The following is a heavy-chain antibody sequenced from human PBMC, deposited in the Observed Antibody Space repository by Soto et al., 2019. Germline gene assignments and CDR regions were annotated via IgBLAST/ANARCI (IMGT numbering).Heavy chain of an antibody. J-gene: IGHJ1*01. V-gene: IGHV1-18*01. Sequence: QVQLVQSGAEVKKPGASVKVSCKASGYTFTNYGISWVRQAPGQGPGWMGWISGYNGNTKYTQNLQGRVTMTTDTSTSTAYMELRSLRSDDTAVYYCARGGSSWSAEYYQHWGQGTLVIVSS. CDR3: ARGGSSWSAEYYQH. CDR1: GYTFTNYG. CDR2: ISGYNGNT. D-gene: IGHD6-13*01.